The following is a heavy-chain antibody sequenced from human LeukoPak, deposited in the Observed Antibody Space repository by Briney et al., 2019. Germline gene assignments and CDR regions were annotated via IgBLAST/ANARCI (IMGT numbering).Heavy chain of an antibody. J-gene: IGHJ4*02. CDR1: GGSISSYY. Sequence: SETLSLTCTVSGGSISSYYWSWIRQPAGKGLEWIGRIYTSGSTYYNPSLKSRVTISVDTSKNQFSLKLSSVTAADTAVYYCARLTMIVVGGMPDYWGQGTLVTVSS. D-gene: IGHD3-22*01. CDR3: ARLTMIVVGGMPDY. V-gene: IGHV4-4*07. CDR2: IYTSGST.